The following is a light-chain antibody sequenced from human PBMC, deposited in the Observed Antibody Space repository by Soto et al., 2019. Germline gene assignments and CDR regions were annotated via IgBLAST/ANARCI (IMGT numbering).Light chain of an antibody. CDR1: QSISSW. J-gene: IGKJ5*01. V-gene: IGKV1-5*01. CDR3: QQYDDLPIT. Sequence: DIQMTQSPSTLSASVGDRVTITCRASQSISSWLAWYQQKPGKAPKLLIYDASSLESGVPSRFSGSGSGTEFTLTISSLQPDDFATYFCQQYDDLPITFGQGTRLDVK. CDR2: DAS.